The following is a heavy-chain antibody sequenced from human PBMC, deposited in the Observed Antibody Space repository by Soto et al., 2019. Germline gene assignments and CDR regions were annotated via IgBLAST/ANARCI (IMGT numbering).Heavy chain of an antibody. Sequence: GSLRLSCEGSGFTISECSMNWVRQAPGKGLEWLAYITIRTGNVLYADSVRGRFTISADNAENSVILQMNSLRDEDSAVYFCVRDRDLYGDMFHADLWGQGTLVT. D-gene: IGHD3-10*02. CDR2: ITIRTGNV. CDR1: GFTISECS. CDR3: VRDRDLYGDMFHADL. J-gene: IGHJ4*01. V-gene: IGHV3-48*02.